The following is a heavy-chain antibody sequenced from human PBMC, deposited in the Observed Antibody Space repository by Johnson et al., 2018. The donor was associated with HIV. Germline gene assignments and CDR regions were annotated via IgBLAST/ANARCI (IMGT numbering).Heavy chain of an antibody. J-gene: IGHJ3*02. CDR3: ARESTFDAFDI. CDR2: INWNGGST. V-gene: IGHV3-20*04. Sequence: VQLVESGGGLVQPGGSLRLSCAASGFTFSSYAMSWVRQAPGKGLEWVSGINWNGGSTGYADSVKGRFTISRDNAKNSLYLQMNSLRAEDTAVYYCARESTFDAFDIWGQGTMVTVSS. CDR1: GFTFSSYA.